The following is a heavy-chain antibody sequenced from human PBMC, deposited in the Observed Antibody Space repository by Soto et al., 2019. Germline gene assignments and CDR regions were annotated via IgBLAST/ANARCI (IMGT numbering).Heavy chain of an antibody. D-gene: IGHD3-22*01. V-gene: IGHV1-18*01. CDR1: GYTFTRNG. J-gene: IGHJ6*02. CDR2: ISPNSGNI. Sequence: QVHLVQSGAEVKKPGASVNVSCKTSGYTFTRNGISWVRQAPGQGLEWMGWISPNSGNIKYAQKLQGRVIMTTDTSTSTDYMELRSLRSDDTAVYYCVQDRDSNSWPSRDVWGPGTTVTVSS. CDR3: VQDRDSNSWPSRDV.